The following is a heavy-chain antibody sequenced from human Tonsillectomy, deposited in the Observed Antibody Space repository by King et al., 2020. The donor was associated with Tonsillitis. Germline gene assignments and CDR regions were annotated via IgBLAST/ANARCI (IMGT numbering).Heavy chain of an antibody. V-gene: IGHV4-61*02. J-gene: IGHJ6*03. D-gene: IGHD6-19*01. CDR1: GGSITSGSYY. Sequence: VQLQESGPGLVKPSQTLSLTCTVSGGSITSGSYYWSWIRQPAGKGLEWIGRIYPSGSTNYNPSLKSRVTISVDTSKNQFSLNLSYVTAADTAVYYCAGDTGWYHDVYYMDVWGKGTTVTVSS. CDR3: AGDTGWYHDVYYMDV. CDR2: IYPSGST.